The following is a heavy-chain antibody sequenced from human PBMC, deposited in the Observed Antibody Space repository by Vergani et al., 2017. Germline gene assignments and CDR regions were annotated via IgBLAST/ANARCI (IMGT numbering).Heavy chain of an antibody. CDR2: IIPIFGTA. V-gene: IGHV1-69*01. CDR3: ATSSTYYYDSSEEWFDP. D-gene: IGHD3-22*01. CDR1: GGTFSSYA. J-gene: IGHJ5*02. Sequence: QVQLVQSGAEVKKPGSSVKVSCKASGGTFSSYAISWVRQAPGQGLEWMGGIIPIFGTANYAQKFQGRVTITADESTSTAYMELSSLRSEDTAGYYCATSSTYYYDSSEEWFDPGGQGSLVTVSS.